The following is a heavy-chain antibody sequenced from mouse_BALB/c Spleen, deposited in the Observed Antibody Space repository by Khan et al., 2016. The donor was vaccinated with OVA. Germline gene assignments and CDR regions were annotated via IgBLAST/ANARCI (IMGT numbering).Heavy chain of an antibody. Sequence: VQLKESGPGLVKPSQSLSLTCTVTGYSITSDYAWNWIRQFPGNKLEWKGYISSTGSTSYNPSLKSRISITRDISKNQFFLQLKSVTTEDTATYYCARSLYYSYGYALDCWGRGTSVTVSS. CDR1: GYSITSDYA. V-gene: IGHV3-2*02. CDR3: ARSLYYSYGYALDC. CDR2: ISSTGST. D-gene: IGHD2-12*01. J-gene: IGHJ4*01.